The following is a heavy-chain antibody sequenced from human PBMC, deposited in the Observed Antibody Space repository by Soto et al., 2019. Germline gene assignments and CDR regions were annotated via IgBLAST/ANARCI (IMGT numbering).Heavy chain of an antibody. J-gene: IGHJ6*02. CDR3: AKDRRADWESYYYYAMDV. Sequence: SVKVSCKASGGTFSSFTISWVRQAPGQGLEWMGGIIPIYGTANYAQKFQGRVTITADASTRTAYMELSSLRSEDTAVYYCAKDRRADWESYYYYAMDVWGQATTVTVSS. CDR2: IIPIYGTA. D-gene: IGHD1-26*01. V-gene: IGHV1-69*13. CDR1: GGTFSSFT.